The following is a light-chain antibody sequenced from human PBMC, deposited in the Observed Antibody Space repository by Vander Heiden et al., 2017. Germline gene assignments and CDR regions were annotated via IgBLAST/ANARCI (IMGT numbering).Light chain of an antibody. V-gene: IGLV3-21*02. CDR1: NIGGKS. Sequence: SYVLTQPPSVSVAPGQTARITCGGNNIGGKSVHWYQPKPGQAPVLVVYVDSDRPSGIPDRFSGSNSGNTATLTISRVEAGDEADYYCQVWDISSDHVVFGGGTKLTVL. J-gene: IGLJ3*02. CDR2: VDS. CDR3: QVWDISSDHVV.